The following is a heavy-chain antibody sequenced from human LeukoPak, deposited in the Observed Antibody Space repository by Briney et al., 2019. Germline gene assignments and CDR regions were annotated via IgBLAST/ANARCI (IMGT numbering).Heavy chain of an antibody. J-gene: IGHJ4*02. CDR1: GGSFSGYY. Sequence: SETLSLTCAVYGGSFSGYYWSWIRQPPGKGLEWIGEINHSGSTNYNPSLNSRVTISVDTSKNQFSLKLSSVTAADTAVYYCARASGSYYHFDYWGQGTLVTVSS. CDR2: INHSGST. CDR3: ARASGSYYHFDY. V-gene: IGHV4-34*01. D-gene: IGHD1-26*01.